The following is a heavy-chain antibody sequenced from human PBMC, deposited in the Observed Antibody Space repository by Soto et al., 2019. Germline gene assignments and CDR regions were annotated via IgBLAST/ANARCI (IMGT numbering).Heavy chain of an antibody. CDR1: GFTFSSYD. V-gene: IGHV3-23*01. J-gene: IGHJ4*02. CDR2: ISGSGGST. Sequence: EVQLLESGGGLVQPGGSLRLSCAASGFTFSSYDMSWVRQAPGEGLEWVSAISGSGGSTYYADSVKGRFTISRDNYKNTLYLQMNSLRAEETAVYYCAKYYDCWSGYPDYWGQGTLVTVSS. CDR3: AKYYDCWSGYPDY. D-gene: IGHD3-3*01.